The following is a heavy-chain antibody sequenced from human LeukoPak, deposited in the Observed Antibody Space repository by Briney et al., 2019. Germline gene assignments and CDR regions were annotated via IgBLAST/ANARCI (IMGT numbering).Heavy chain of an antibody. CDR2: INPNSGGT. CDR3: ARPSMYSSGWYDY. Sequence: GASVKVSCKASGYTFTGYYMHWVRQAPGQGLEWMGWINPNSGGTNYAQKFQGRVTMTRDTSISTAYMELSRLRSDDTAVYYCARPSMYSSGWYDYWGQGTLVTVSS. V-gene: IGHV1-2*02. J-gene: IGHJ4*02. D-gene: IGHD6-19*01. CDR1: GYTFTGYY.